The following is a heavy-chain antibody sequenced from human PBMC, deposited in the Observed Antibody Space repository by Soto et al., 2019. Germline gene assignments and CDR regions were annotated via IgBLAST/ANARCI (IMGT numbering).Heavy chain of an antibody. CDR2: IGTRGNTK. V-gene: IGHV3-11*01. J-gene: IGHJ4*02. CDR1: GFTFSDYY. Sequence: QVQLVESGGGLVKPGGSLRLSCATSGFTFSDYYMSWIRQAPGKGLEWVSDIGTRGNTKYYADSVRGRFTISRDNAKNSLYLQMNSLRADDTAVYYCARDGTEYYGEYYDYWGQGIPVTVSS. D-gene: IGHD4-17*01. CDR3: ARDGTEYYGEYYDY.